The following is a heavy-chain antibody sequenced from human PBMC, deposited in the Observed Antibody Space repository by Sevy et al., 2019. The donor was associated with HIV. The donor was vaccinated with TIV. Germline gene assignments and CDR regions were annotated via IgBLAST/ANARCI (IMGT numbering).Heavy chain of an antibody. CDR3: AKDMSHRAVAATGGADFDY. Sequence: GGSLRLSCAASEFTFNTHAMHWVRQPPGKGLEWVSGISWNSGFVGFADSVKGRFTIARDNTKKSLYLQMTSLRPEDTAFYYCAKDMSHRAVAATGGADFDYWGQGTLVTVSS. D-gene: IGHD6-19*01. J-gene: IGHJ4*02. V-gene: IGHV3-9*01. CDR1: EFTFNTHA. CDR2: ISWNSGFV.